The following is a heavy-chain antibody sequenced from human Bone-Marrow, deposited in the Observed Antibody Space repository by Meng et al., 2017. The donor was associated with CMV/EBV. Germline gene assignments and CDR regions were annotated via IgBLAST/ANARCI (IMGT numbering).Heavy chain of an antibody. J-gene: IGHJ6*02. D-gene: IGHD3-3*01. V-gene: IGHV4-34*01. Sequence: SETLSLTCAVYGGSFSGYYWSWIRQPPGKGLEWIGEINHSGSTNYNPSLKSRVTISVDTSKNQFSLKLSSVTAADTAVYYCARGLRGDWSGHYYYYYYGMDVWGQGTTVTVSS. CDR3: ARGLRGDWSGHYYYYYYGMDV. CDR1: GGSFSGYY. CDR2: INHSGST.